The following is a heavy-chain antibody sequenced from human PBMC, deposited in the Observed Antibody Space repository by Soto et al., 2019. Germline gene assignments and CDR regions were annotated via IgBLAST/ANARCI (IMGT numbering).Heavy chain of an antibody. CDR1: GFTFSSYN. D-gene: IGHD2-15*01. V-gene: IGHV3-64*02. CDR3: ARARCSSGPCDYFDY. CDR2: ISRSGDRT. Sequence: EVQLVESGEGLVQPGGSLRLSCAASGFTFSSYNIHWIRQAPGKGLEFVSAISRSGDRTYYADSVKGRFTITRDNSKNTVWLQMGSLRAEDRAVYYFARARCSSGPCDYFDYWGRGALVSVSS. J-gene: IGHJ4*02.